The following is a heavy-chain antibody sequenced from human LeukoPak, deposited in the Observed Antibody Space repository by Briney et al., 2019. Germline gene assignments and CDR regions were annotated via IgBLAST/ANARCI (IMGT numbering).Heavy chain of an antibody. V-gene: IGHV3-33*01. J-gene: IGHJ4*02. D-gene: IGHD6-19*01. CDR3: ARDRYSSGWYVDY. CDR2: IWYDGSNK. Sequence: GGSLRLSCAASGFTFSSYGTHWVRQAPGKGLEWVAVIWYDGSNKYYADSVKGRFTISRDNSKNTLYLQMNRLRAEDTAVYYCARDRYSSGWYVDYWGQGTLVTVSS. CDR1: GFTFSSYG.